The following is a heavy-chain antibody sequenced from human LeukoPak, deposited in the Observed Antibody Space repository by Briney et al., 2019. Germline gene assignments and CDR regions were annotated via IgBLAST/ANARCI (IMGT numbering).Heavy chain of an antibody. V-gene: IGHV3-21*06. Sequence: GGSLRLSCAASGFTFKIYSMNWVRQAPGKGLEWVSSISTDSSHMYYADSVKGRFTVSRDNAKNSLYLQMNSLRAEDTAVYYCARDHYGSGIFDYWGQGTLVTVSS. CDR2: ISTDSSHM. CDR3: ARDHYGSGIFDY. J-gene: IGHJ4*02. D-gene: IGHD3-10*01. CDR1: GFTFKIYS.